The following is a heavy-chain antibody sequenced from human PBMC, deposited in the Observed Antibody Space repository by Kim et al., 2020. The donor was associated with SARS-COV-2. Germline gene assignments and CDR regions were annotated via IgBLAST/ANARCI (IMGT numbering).Heavy chain of an antibody. V-gene: IGHV4-34*01. Sequence: SETLCLTCAAYGGSFSGYQWSWIRQSPGKGLEWIAQIKDSGSTNYNPSLKSRVTISVDTSKNQFSLKLTSVTAADTAVYYCARGVPGYWGQGTLVTVSS. CDR2: IKDSGST. CDR3: ARGVPGY. CDR1: GGSFSGYQ. J-gene: IGHJ4*02.